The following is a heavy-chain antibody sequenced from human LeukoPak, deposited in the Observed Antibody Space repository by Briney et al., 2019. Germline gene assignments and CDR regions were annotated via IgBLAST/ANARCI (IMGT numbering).Heavy chain of an antibody. CDR3: ARGRDDSSGYYYGSYDY. CDR1: GGTFSSYA. J-gene: IGHJ4*02. D-gene: IGHD3-22*01. CDR2: IIPIFGTA. Sequence: GASVNVSCTASGGTFSSYAISWVRQAPGQGLEWMGGIIPIFGTANYAQKFQGRVTITADESTSTAYMELSSLRSEDTAVYYCARGRDDSSGYYYGSYDYWGQGTLVTVSS. V-gene: IGHV1-69*13.